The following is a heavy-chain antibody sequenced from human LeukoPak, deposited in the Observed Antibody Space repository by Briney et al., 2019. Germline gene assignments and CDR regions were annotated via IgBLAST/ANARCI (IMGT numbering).Heavy chain of an antibody. J-gene: IGHJ6*03. CDR2: ISSSSSYI. CDR3: ARERAQYCSSTSCTIGGSFYYYYYMDV. Sequence: GRSLRLSCAASGFTFSSYSMNWVRQAPGKGLEWVSSISSSSSYIYYADSVKGRFTISRDNAKNSLYLQMNSLRAEDTAVYYCARERAQYCSSTSCTIGGSFYYYYYMDVWGKGTTVTVSS. CDR1: GFTFSSYS. D-gene: IGHD2-2*01. V-gene: IGHV3-21*01.